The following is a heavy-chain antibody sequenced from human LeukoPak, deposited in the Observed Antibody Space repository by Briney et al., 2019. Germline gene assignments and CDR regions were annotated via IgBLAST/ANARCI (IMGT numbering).Heavy chain of an antibody. V-gene: IGHV3-74*01. D-gene: IGHD6-19*01. CDR1: GFTFSSYW. CDR2: INSDGSST. Sequence: GGSLRLSCAASGFTFSSYWMSWVRQAPGKGLVWVSGINSDGSSTSYADPVKGRFTISRDNAKNTLYLQMNDLRAEDTAVYYCAKAEGYSTGWFSYWGQGTLVTVSS. J-gene: IGHJ4*02. CDR3: AKAEGYSTGWFSY.